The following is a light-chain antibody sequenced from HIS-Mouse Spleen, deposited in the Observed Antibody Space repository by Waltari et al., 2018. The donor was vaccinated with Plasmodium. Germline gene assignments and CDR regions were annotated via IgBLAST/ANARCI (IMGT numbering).Light chain of an antibody. CDR3: QQYYSTPLT. V-gene: IGKV4-1*01. Sequence: DIVMTQSPASLAVSLGEGATINCKSRQSVLYSSNNKTYLAWYQQKPGQPPKLLIYWASTRESGVPDRFSGSGSGTDFTLTISSLQAEDVAVYYCQQYYSTPLTFGGGTKVEIK. CDR1: QSVLYSSNNKTY. J-gene: IGKJ4*01. CDR2: WAS.